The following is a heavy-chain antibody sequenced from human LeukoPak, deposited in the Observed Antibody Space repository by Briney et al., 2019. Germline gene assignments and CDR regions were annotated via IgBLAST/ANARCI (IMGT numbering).Heavy chain of an antibody. Sequence: GGSLRLSCAASGFTFSSYAMSWVRQAPGKWLEWVSGISDNGGSTNYADSVKGRFTIFRDNSKNTLYLQMNSLRAEDTAVYYCAKDAYYYGSGWWGQGTLVTVSS. CDR3: AKDAYYYGSGW. CDR2: ISDNGGST. D-gene: IGHD3-10*01. J-gene: IGHJ4*02. CDR1: GFTFSSYA. V-gene: IGHV3-23*01.